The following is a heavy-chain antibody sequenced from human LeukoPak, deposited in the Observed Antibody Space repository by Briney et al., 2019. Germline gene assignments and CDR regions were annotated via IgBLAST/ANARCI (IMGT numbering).Heavy chain of an antibody. CDR2: INPNSGGT. CDR3: ARLAAAADADWFDP. CDR1: GYTFTGYY. D-gene: IGHD6-13*01. Sequence: ASVTVSCKASGYTFTGYYMHWVRQAPGQGLEWMGWINPNSGGTNYAQKFQGWVTMTRDTSISTAYMELSMLRSDDTAVYYCARLAAAADADWFDPWGQGTLVTVSS. V-gene: IGHV1-2*04. J-gene: IGHJ5*02.